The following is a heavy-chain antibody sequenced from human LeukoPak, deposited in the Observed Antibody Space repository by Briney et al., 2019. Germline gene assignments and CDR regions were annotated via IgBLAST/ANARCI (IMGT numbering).Heavy chain of an antibody. D-gene: IGHD2-2*01. Sequence: PGGSLRLSCAASGFTFSSYAMSWVRQAPGKGLEWVGRIKSKTDGGTTDYAAPVKGRFTISRDDSKNTLYLQMNSLKTEDTAVYYCTTALGPVGYCSSTSCYVELWGRGTLVTVSS. CDR1: GFTFSSYA. J-gene: IGHJ2*01. CDR3: TTALGPVGYCSSTSCYVEL. V-gene: IGHV3-15*01. CDR2: IKSKTDGGTT.